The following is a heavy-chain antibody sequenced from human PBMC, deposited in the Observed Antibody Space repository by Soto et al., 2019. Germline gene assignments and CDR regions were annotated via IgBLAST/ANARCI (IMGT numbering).Heavy chain of an antibody. Sequence: QVQLVQSGAEVKKPGSSVKVSCKASGGTFSSYAISWVRQAPGQGLEWMGGIIHIFGTANYAQKFQGRVTITADESTSTAHMELSSLRSEDTAVYYCARSAGGVVVVAAALDYWGQGTLVTVSS. V-gene: IGHV1-69*01. D-gene: IGHD2-15*01. CDR3: ARSAGGVVVVAAALDY. J-gene: IGHJ4*02. CDR2: IIHIFGTA. CDR1: GGTFSSYA.